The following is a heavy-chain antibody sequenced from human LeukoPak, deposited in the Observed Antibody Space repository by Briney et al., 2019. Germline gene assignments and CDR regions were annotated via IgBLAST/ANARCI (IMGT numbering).Heavy chain of an antibody. J-gene: IGHJ6*02. CDR3: ARVSIAARPYYCGMDV. CDR1: GYTFTSYG. CDR2: IIPIFGTA. V-gene: IGHV1-69*13. Sequence: ASVKVSCKASGYTFTSYGISWVRQAPGQGLEWMGGIIPIFGTANYAQKFQGRVTITADESTSTAYMELSSLRSEDTAVYYCARVSIAARPYYCGMDVWGQGTTVTVSS. D-gene: IGHD6-6*01.